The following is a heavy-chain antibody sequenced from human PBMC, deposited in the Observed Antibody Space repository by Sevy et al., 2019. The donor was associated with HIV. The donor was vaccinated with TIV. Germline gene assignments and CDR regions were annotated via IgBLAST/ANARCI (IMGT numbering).Heavy chain of an antibody. CDR3: AAHDNSWYFSNY. V-gene: IGHV3-23*01. Sequence: GGSLRLSCAASGFTFKNYAISWVRQAPGKGLEWVSTISSSTRSTYYADSVKGRFTISRDNSKRTLYLQMNSLRAEDTAIYYCAAHDNSWYFSNYWGQGTLVTVSS. J-gene: IGHJ4*02. CDR1: GFTFKNYA. CDR2: ISSSTRST. D-gene: IGHD6-13*01.